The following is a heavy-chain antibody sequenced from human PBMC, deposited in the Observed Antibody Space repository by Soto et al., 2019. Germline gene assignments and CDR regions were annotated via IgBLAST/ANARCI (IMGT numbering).Heavy chain of an antibody. Sequence: SETLSLTCTVSGGSISSSSYYWGWIRQPPGKGLEWIGSIYYSGSTYYNPSLKSRVTISVDTSKNQFSLKLSSVTAADTAVYYCARLSYGTYVWGSYPVAWFDPWGQGTLVTVSS. J-gene: IGHJ5*02. CDR3: ARLSYGTYVWGSYPVAWFDP. CDR1: GGSISSSSYY. V-gene: IGHV4-39*01. CDR2: IYYSGST. D-gene: IGHD3-16*02.